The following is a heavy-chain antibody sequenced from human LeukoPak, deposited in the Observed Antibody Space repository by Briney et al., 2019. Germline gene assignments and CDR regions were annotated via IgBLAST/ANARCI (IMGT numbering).Heavy chain of an antibody. CDR3: AKEMGSSQPFDY. D-gene: IGHD3-10*01. V-gene: IGHV3-23*01. J-gene: IGHJ4*02. CDR2: ISASGSNT. Sequence: GGSLRLSCAASGFTFGSYGLGWVRHAPGKGLEWVSAISASGSNTYYADSVKGRFTISRDNSKNTLSLQMNSLRAEDTALYYCAKEMGSSQPFDYWGQGTLVTVSS. CDR1: GFTFGSYG.